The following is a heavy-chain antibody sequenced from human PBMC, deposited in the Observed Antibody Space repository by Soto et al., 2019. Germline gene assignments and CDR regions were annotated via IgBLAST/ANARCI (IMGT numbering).Heavy chain of an antibody. CDR1: GFNFGSPW. J-gene: IGHJ4*02. V-gene: IGHV3-74*01. Sequence: EVQLVESGGGLVQPGGSLRLSCAASGFNFGSPWMHWVRQVAGKGLMWVSRINGDATSSSYADSVRGRFTISRDNAKNTLYLQMNTLRVEDTAVYYCAPGWDMATFWTDWGQGTLVTVSS. D-gene: IGHD3-3*01. CDR2: INGDATSS. CDR3: APGWDMATFWTD.